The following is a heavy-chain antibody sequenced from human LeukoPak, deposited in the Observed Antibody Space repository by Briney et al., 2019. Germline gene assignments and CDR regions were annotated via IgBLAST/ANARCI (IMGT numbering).Heavy chain of an antibody. CDR3: ASTRLKYYYYYYMDV. CDR1: GFTFSSYG. Sequence: GGSLELSCAASGFTFSSYGMHWVRQAPGKGLEWVAFIRYDGSNKYYADSVKGRFTISRDNSKNTLYLQMNSLRAEDTAVYYCASTRLKYYYYYYMDVWGKGTTVTVSS. V-gene: IGHV3-30*02. J-gene: IGHJ6*03. D-gene: IGHD5-12*01. CDR2: IRYDGSNK.